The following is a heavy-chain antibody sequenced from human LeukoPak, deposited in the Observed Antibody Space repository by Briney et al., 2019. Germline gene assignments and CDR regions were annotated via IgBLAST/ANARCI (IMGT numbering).Heavy chain of an antibody. CDR2: INPSGGST. CDR3: ARRDSGYDYYYYGMDV. D-gene: IGHD5-12*01. Sequence: EASVKVSCKASGYTFTSYGISWVRQAPGQGLEWMGIINPSGGSTSYAQKFQGRVTMTRDTSTSTVYMELSSLRSEDTAVYYCARRDSGYDYYYYGMDVWGQGTTVTVSS. V-gene: IGHV1-46*01. J-gene: IGHJ6*02. CDR1: GYTFTSYG.